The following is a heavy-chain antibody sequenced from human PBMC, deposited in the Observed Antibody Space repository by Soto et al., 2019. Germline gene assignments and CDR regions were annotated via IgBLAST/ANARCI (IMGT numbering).Heavy chain of an antibody. CDR2: INPNSGGT. CDR3: ARGDVRVVASFDP. J-gene: IGHJ5*02. D-gene: IGHD2-15*01. V-gene: IGHV1-2*02. Sequence: QVQLVQSGAEVKKPGASVKVSCKASGYTFTDYYIHWVRQAPGQGLEWMGWINPNSGGTNYAQKFQGRVTMTRDTSISTAYMELRRLISDDTAVYYCARGDVRVVASFDPWGQGALVTVSS. CDR1: GYTFTDYY.